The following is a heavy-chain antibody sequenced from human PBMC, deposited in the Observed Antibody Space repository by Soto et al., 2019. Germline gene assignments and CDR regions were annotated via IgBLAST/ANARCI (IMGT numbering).Heavy chain of an antibody. Sequence: GGVLRLSCAASGFRFDDYNIHWVRQAPGKGLEWVSLITWNGGNTYYADSVKGRFTISRDGTTESVSLQMTSLKREDTGLYYCARETLSFGSALDVWGQGTMVTVSS. CDR1: GFRFDDYN. CDR2: ITWNGGNT. CDR3: ARETLSFGSALDV. D-gene: IGHD3-3*01. V-gene: IGHV3-43*01. J-gene: IGHJ6*02.